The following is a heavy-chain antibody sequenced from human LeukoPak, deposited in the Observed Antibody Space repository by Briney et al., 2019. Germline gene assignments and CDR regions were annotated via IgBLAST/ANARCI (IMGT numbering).Heavy chain of an antibody. V-gene: IGHV3-30-3*01. CDR2: ISYDGSNK. CDR1: GFTFSSYA. Sequence: GGSLRLSCAASGFTFSSYAMHWVRQAPGKGLEWVAVISYDGSNKYYADSVKGRFTISRDNSKNTLYLQMNSLRAEDTAVYYCAKDEEMATTRALYWGQGTLVTVSS. J-gene: IGHJ4*02. D-gene: IGHD5-24*01. CDR3: AKDEEMATTRALY.